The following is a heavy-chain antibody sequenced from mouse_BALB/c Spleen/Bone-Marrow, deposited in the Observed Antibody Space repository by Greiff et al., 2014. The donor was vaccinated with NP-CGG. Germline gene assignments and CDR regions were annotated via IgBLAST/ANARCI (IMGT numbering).Heavy chain of an antibody. CDR1: GFNIKDTY. CDR2: IDPPNGNT. V-gene: IGHV14-3*02. D-gene: IGHD1-1*01. Sequence: EVHLVESGAELVKPGASVKLSCTASGFNIKDTYMHWVKQRPEQCLEWIGRIDPPNGNTKYDPKSQGKATITADTSSNTAYLQLSSLTSEDTAVCYCAPYYYGSSQFAYWGQGTLVTVSA. J-gene: IGHJ3*01. CDR3: APYYYGSSQFAY.